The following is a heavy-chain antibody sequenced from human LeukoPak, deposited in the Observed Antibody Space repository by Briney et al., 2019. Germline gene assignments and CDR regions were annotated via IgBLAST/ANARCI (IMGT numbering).Heavy chain of an antibody. J-gene: IGHJ4*02. Sequence: ASVKVSCKDSGYTFTSYDINWVRQATGQGLEWMGWMNPNSGNTGYAQKFQGRVTMTRNTSISTAYMELSSLRSEDTAVYYCARVYRVLRGNRGILGYWGQGTLVTVSS. V-gene: IGHV1-8*01. CDR3: ARVYRVLRGNRGILGY. CDR2: MNPNSGNT. D-gene: IGHD4-23*01. CDR1: GYTFTSYD.